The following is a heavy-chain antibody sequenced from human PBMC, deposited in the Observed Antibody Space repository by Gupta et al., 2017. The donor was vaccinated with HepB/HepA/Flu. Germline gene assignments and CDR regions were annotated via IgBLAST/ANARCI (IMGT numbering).Heavy chain of an antibody. CDR2: ISYDGSNK. CDR3: ARDKSRWLVRSLGMDV. D-gene: IGHD6-19*01. CDR1: GFTFSSYA. V-gene: IGHV3-30-3*01. Sequence: QVQLVESGGGVVQPGRSLRLSCAASGFTFSSYAMPWVRQAPGKGREWVAVISYDGSNKYYADSVKGRFTISRDNSKNTLYLQMNSLRAEDTAVYYCARDKSRWLVRSLGMDVWGQGTTVTVSS. J-gene: IGHJ6*02.